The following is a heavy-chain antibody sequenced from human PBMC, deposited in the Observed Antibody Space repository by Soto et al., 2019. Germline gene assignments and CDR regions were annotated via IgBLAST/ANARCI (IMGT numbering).Heavy chain of an antibody. Sequence: QLQLQESGPGLVKPSETLSLTCTVSGGSISSSSYYWGWIRQPPGKGLEWIGSIYYSGSTYYNPSLKSRVTISVDTSKNQFSLKLSSVTAADTAVYYCARRPTKYSGSWTPWWNYYGMDVWGQGTTVTVSS. CDR2: IYYSGST. CDR3: ARRPTKYSGSWTPWWNYYGMDV. J-gene: IGHJ6*02. D-gene: IGHD6-13*01. CDR1: GGSISSSSYY. V-gene: IGHV4-39*01.